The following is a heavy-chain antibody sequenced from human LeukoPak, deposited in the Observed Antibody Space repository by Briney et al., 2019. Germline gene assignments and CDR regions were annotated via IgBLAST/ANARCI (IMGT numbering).Heavy chain of an antibody. CDR1: GFTFSSYG. Sequence: GGSLRLSCAASGFTFSSYGMHWVRQAPGKGLEWVAVISYDGSNKYYADSAKGRFTISRDNSKNTLYLQMNSLRAEDTAVYYCAKAGLLWFGELPLWGQGTLVTVSS. V-gene: IGHV3-30*18. J-gene: IGHJ4*02. CDR3: AKAGLLWFGELPL. CDR2: ISYDGSNK. D-gene: IGHD3-10*01.